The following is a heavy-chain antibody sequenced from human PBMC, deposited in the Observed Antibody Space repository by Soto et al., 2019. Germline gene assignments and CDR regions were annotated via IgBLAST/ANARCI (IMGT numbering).Heavy chain of an antibody. V-gene: IGHV3-30-3*01. D-gene: IGHD6-19*01. CDR1: GFTFSSYA. CDR2: ISYDGSNK. J-gene: IGHJ4*02. CDR3: ARDQIAVAAQATDY. Sequence: GGSLRLSCAASGFTFSSYAMHWVRQAPGKGLEWVAVISYDGSNKYYADSVKGRFTISRDNSKNTLYLQLNSLRAEDTAVYYCARDQIAVAAQATDYWGQGTLVTVSS.